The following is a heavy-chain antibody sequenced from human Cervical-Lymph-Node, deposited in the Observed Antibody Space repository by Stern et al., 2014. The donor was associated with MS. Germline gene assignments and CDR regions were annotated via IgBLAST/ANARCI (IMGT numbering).Heavy chain of an antibody. Sequence: VQLVESGGGLVKPGGSLRLSCAASGFTFSDYFITWIRQGPGKGLEWVSYISYSGSDIYYADSVKGRSTISRDNAKNSLYLQMNSLRVEDTAVYYCAAGYCRSTSCHYGMDVWGQGTTVTVSS. J-gene: IGHJ6*02. CDR2: ISYSGSDI. CDR1: GFTFSDYF. V-gene: IGHV3-11*01. CDR3: AAGYCRSTSCHYGMDV. D-gene: IGHD2-2*01.